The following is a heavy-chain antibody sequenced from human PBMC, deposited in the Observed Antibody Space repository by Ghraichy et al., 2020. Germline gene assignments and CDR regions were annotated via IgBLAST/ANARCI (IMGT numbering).Heavy chain of an antibody. D-gene: IGHD6-13*01. J-gene: IGHJ4*02. CDR3: ARGRKSSQQLVPLPFDY. Sequence: SQTLSLTCAVYGGSFSGYYWSWIRQPPGKGLEWNGEINHSGSTNYNPSLKSRVTISVDTSKNQFSLKLSSVTTADTAVFYCARGRKSSQQLVPLPFDYWGQGTLLTVSS. CDR1: GGSFSGYY. V-gene: IGHV4-34*01. CDR2: INHSGST.